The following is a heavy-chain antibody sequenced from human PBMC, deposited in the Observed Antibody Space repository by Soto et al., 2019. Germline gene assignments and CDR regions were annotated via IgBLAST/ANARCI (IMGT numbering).Heavy chain of an antibody. CDR1: GFTFSGSA. CDR3: TSPLDYDILTGYYPHYGMDV. D-gene: IGHD3-9*01. Sequence: GGSLRLSCAASGFTFSGSAMHWVRQASGKGLEWVGRIRSKANSYATAYAASVKGRFTISRDDSKNTAYLQMNSLKTEDTAVYYCTSPLDYDILTGYYPHYGMDVWGQGTTVTVS. V-gene: IGHV3-73*01. CDR2: IRSKANSYAT. J-gene: IGHJ6*02.